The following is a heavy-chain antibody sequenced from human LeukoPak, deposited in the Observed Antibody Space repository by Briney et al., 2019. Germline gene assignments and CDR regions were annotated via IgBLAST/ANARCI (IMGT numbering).Heavy chain of an antibody. V-gene: IGHV4-34*01. D-gene: IGHD3-3*01. Sequence: ASETLSLTCAVYGGSVSGYYWSWIRQPPGKGLEWIGEINHSGSTNYNPSLRSRVTISVDTSKNQFSLKLSSVTAADTAVYYCARRNTYYDFWSGYYTYWFDPWGQGTLVIVSS. CDR1: GGSVSGYY. CDR3: ARRNTYYDFWSGYYTYWFDP. J-gene: IGHJ5*02. CDR2: INHSGST.